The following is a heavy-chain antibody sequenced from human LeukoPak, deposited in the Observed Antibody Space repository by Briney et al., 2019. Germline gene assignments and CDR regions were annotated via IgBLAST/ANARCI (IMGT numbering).Heavy chain of an antibody. Sequence: SSETLSLTCTVSGGSITGHYWSWIRQPPGKGLEWIGYIHYTGSTNYNPSLNSRITMSVDTPNNQFSLRLTSVTATDTAVYYCARLHALGPEEFDPWGQGALVTVSS. V-gene: IGHV4-59*11. D-gene: IGHD3-16*01. J-gene: IGHJ5*02. CDR1: GGSITGHY. CDR3: ARLHALGPEEFDP. CDR2: IHYTGST.